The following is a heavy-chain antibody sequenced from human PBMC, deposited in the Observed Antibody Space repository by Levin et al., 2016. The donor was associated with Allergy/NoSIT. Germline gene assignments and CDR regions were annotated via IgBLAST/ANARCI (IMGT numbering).Heavy chain of an antibody. V-gene: IGHV1-18*01. CDR2: ISAYNGNT. Sequence: ASVKVSCKASGYTFTSYGISWVRQAPGQGLEWMGWISAYNGNTNYAQKLQGRVTMTTDTSTSTAYMELRSLRSEDTAVYYCARDMVRGVILMEVVGMDVWGQGTTVTVSS. CDR3: ARDMVRGVILMEVVGMDV. J-gene: IGHJ6*02. D-gene: IGHD3-10*01. CDR1: GYTFTSYG.